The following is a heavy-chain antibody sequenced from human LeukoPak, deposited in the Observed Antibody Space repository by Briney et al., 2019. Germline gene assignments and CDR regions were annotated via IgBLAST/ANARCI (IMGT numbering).Heavy chain of an antibody. Sequence: PSETLSLTCAVYGGSFSGYYWSWIRQPPGKGLEWIGEINHSGSTNYNPSLKSRVTISVDTSKNQFSLKLSSVTAADTAVYYCARGGDYYDSSGYYSYWGQGTLVTVSS. CDR2: INHSGST. V-gene: IGHV4-34*01. J-gene: IGHJ4*02. CDR3: ARGGDYYDSSGYYSY. CDR1: GGSFSGYY. D-gene: IGHD3-22*01.